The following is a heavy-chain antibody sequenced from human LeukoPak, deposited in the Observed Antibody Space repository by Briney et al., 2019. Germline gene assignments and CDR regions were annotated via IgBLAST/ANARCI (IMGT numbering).Heavy chain of an antibody. Sequence: GSLRLSCAASGFTFSAYAMHGVRQAPGKGLEWVAVISYDGSNKYYADSVKGLFTISGDKYKDTLYLQMNSLRPEDTAVYYCARGPGPIAGAKNPFDIWGQGTMVTVSS. CDR3: ARGPGPIAGAKNPFDI. CDR1: GFTFSAYA. J-gene: IGHJ3*02. CDR2: ISYDGSNK. D-gene: IGHD3-16*01. V-gene: IGHV3-30*01.